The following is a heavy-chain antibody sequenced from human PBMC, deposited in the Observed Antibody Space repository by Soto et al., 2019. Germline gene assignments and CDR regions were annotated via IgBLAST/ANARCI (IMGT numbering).Heavy chain of an antibody. D-gene: IGHD6-19*01. Sequence: QVQLVQSGAEVKKPGSSVKVSCKASGGTFSSYAISWVRQAPGQGLEWMGGIIPIFGTANYAQKFQGRVTITADESKCTTHMELRSLRSEDTAVYYCAREGYSSGWTGGSDYWGQGTLVTVSS. J-gene: IGHJ4*02. CDR2: IIPIFGTA. V-gene: IGHV1-69*12. CDR3: AREGYSSGWTGGSDY. CDR1: GGTFSSYA.